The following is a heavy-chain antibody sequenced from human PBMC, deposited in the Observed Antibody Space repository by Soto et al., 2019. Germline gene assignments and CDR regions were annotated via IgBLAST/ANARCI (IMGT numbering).Heavy chain of an antibody. CDR3: AKADGEQWLVPHLDN. CDR2: VSCCGGST. CDR1: GFNFKKFA. Sequence: EVQLLESGGGVVQPGGSLRLSCVGSGFNFKKFAMAWVRQAPGEGLEWVSGVSCCGGSTSYADSVKGRFSNARDDSKNTLSLQMNSLRVEDTAQYYCAKADGEQWLVPHLDNWGQGTLVTVS. V-gene: IGHV3-23*01. D-gene: IGHD6-19*01. J-gene: IGHJ4*02.